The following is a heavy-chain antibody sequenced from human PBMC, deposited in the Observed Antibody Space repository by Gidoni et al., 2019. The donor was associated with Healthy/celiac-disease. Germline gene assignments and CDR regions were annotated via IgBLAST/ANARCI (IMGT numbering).Heavy chain of an antibody. V-gene: IGHV1-46*01. D-gene: IGHD6-19*01. J-gene: IGHJ6*03. CDR2: SNPSGGST. CDR3: AREWGGYSSGWHEGYYYYYMDV. CDR1: GYTFTSYY. Sequence: QVQLVQSGAEVKKPGASVKVSCKASGYTFTSYYMHWVRQAPGQGLEWMGISNPSGGSTSYAQKFQGRVTMTRDTSTSTVYMELSSLRSEDTAVYYCAREWGGYSSGWHEGYYYYYMDVWGKGTTVTVSS.